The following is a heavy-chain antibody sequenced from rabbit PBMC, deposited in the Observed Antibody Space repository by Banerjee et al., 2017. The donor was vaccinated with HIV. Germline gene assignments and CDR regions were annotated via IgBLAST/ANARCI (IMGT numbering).Heavy chain of an antibody. D-gene: IGHD4-1*01. J-gene: IGHJ4*01. Sequence: QEQLEESGGDLVKPEGSLTLTCTASGFDFSSYAITWVRQAPGKGLEYIGYITYRGSAYYASWVNGRFTISKTSSTTVTLQVTGLTAADTATYFCARASIGWADYFNLWGPGTLVTVS. CDR3: ARASIGWADYFNL. V-gene: IGHV1S36*01. CDR1: GFDFSSYA. CDR2: ITYRGSA.